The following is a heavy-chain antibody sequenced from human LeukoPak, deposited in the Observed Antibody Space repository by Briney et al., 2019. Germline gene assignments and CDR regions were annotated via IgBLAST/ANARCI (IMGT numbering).Heavy chain of an antibody. J-gene: IGHJ6*02. CDR1: GGSISSYY. D-gene: IGHD1-14*01. CDR2: IHYSGST. CDR3: ASHKTDYYYYGMDV. Sequence: SETLSHTCTVSGGSISSYYWSWIRQPPGKGLEWIGYIHYSGSTNYNPSLKSRVTISVDTSKNQFSLKLSSVTAADTAVYYCASHKTDYYYYGMDVWGQGTTVTVSS. V-gene: IGHV4-59*01.